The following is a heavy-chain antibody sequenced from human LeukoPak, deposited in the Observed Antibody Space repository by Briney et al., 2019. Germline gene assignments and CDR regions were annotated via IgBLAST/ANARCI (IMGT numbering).Heavy chain of an antibody. J-gene: IGHJ1*01. V-gene: IGHV3-74*01. CDR2: INKDGSST. CDR3: ARPLYGDFAKYFQR. CDR1: GFTFSSYW. D-gene: IGHD4-17*01. Sequence: GGSLRLSCAASGFTFSSYWMHCVRHAPGKGLVWVSHINKDGSSTSYADSVKGRFTISRDNAKNTLYLQMSSPRAEDAALYYCARPLYGDFAKYFQRWGQGTLVTVSS.